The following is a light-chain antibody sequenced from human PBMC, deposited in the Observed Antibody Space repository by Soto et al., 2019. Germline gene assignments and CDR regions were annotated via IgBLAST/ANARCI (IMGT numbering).Light chain of an antibody. Sequence: VKMSQSPSTLSAYVGDRVTITCRASESINRWLAWYQQKPGKAPKLLIYAASSLQSGVPSRFSGSGSGTDFTLTISSLQPEDFATYYCQQSYSTPRTFGQGTKVAIK. CDR1: ESINRW. J-gene: IGKJ1*01. CDR2: AAS. V-gene: IGKV1-39*01. CDR3: QQSYSTPRT.